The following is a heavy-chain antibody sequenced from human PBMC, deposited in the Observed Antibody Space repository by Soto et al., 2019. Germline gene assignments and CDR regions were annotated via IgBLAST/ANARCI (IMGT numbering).Heavy chain of an antibody. CDR2: IYSGGYT. CDR1: GFDVSNTD. Sequence: SLRLSCAASGFDVSNTDMSWVRQAPGKGLEWVSVIYSGGYTNYADSVKGRFIVSRDSPKNTLYLQMDSLRAEDTAVYYCAREAIIVIAAPEYYFDYWGQETLVTVSS. CDR3: AREAIIVIAAPEYYFDY. V-gene: IGHV3-66*01. D-gene: IGHD3-22*01. J-gene: IGHJ4*02.